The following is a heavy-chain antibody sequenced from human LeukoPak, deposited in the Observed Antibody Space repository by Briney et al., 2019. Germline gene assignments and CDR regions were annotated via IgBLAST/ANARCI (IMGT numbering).Heavy chain of an antibody. J-gene: IGHJ4*02. Sequence: GGSLRLSCATSGTNFSNYWMSWVRQAPGKGLEWVANIRQDGNENYYVDSLKGRFTISRDNAKNSLYLQMNSLRAEDTAVYYCAKEEWLLAVYFDYWGQGTLVTVSS. CDR3: AKEEWLLAVYFDY. V-gene: IGHV3-7*03. CDR2: IRQDGNEN. CDR1: GTNFSNYW. D-gene: IGHD3-3*01.